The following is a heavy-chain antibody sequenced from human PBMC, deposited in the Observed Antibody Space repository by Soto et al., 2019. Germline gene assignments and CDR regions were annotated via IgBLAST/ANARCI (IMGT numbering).Heavy chain of an antibody. CDR1: GFTFSNAW. CDR2: IKSKPDGATI. V-gene: IGHV3-15*01. J-gene: IGHJ4*02. Sequence: EVQLVESGGDLVKPGGSLRLSCAGSGFTFSNAWMNWVRQAPGKGPEWVARIKSKPDGATIDYAAPVKGRFTISRDDSKSTVYLQMSSLKTEDTGVFYCATGALLDYWGQGTHVTVSS. CDR3: ATGALLDY.